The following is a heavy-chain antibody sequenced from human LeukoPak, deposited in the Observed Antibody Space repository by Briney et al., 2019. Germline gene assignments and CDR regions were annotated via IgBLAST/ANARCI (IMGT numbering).Heavy chain of an antibody. CDR2: IYYSGST. Sequence: PSETLSLTCTVSGGSISSYYWSWIRQPPGKGLEWIGYIYYSGSTNYNPSLKSRVTISVDTSKNQFSLKLSSVTAADTAVYYCAREAHIVVVTASAYFDYWGQGTLVTVSS. CDR1: GGSISSYY. D-gene: IGHD2-21*02. V-gene: IGHV4-59*01. CDR3: AREAHIVVVTASAYFDY. J-gene: IGHJ4*02.